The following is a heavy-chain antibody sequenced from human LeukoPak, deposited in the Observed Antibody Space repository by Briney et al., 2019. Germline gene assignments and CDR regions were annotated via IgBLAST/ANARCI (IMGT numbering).Heavy chain of an antibody. CDR3: AKTHYYDSSSAAFDY. D-gene: IGHD3-22*01. J-gene: IGHJ4*02. CDR1: GFTFSSYG. Sequence: GGSLRLSCAASGFTFSSYGMHWVRQAPGKGLEWVAVISYDGSNKYYADSVKGRFTISRDNSKNTLYLQMNSLRAEDTAVYYCAKTHYYDSSSAAFDYWGQGTLVTVSS. CDR2: ISYDGSNK. V-gene: IGHV3-30*18.